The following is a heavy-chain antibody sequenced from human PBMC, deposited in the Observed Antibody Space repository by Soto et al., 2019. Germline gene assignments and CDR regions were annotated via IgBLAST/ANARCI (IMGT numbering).Heavy chain of an antibody. D-gene: IGHD2-21*01. J-gene: IGHJ4*02. CDR2: IYTDGST. Sequence: EVQLVESGGGLVQPGGSLRLTCAASGFTVSSNYMSWVRQAPGKGLEWVSIIYTDGSTYYADSVKGRFTLSRDDSKNTLYLQNISLRVEDTAVYYCGSRINSCGAYVFWGQGTLVTVSS. V-gene: IGHV3-66*01. CDR3: GSRINSCGAYVF. CDR1: GFTVSSNY.